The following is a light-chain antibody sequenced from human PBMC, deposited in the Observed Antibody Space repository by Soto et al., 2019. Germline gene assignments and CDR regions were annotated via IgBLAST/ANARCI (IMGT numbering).Light chain of an antibody. Sequence: DIQLTQSPSFLSASVGDRVTITCRASQGISSYLAWYQQPPGNAPKLLIYAASTLQSGVPSRFSGSGSGTDFTLTISSLQPEDFATYYCQQANSFPQITFGQGTRLEI. J-gene: IGKJ5*01. CDR2: AAS. CDR3: QQANSFPQIT. CDR1: QGISSY. V-gene: IGKV1-9*01.